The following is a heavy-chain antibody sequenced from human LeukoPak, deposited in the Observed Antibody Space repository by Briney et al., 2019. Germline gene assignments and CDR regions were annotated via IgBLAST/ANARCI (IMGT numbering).Heavy chain of an antibody. D-gene: IGHD4-17*01. CDR1: GYTLSDLA. V-gene: IGHV1-24*01. J-gene: IGHJ3*02. CDR2: LDPEDGEA. CDR3: ATRNFGDYGAFDI. Sequence: ASVTVSCKVCGYTLSDLAMHWVRQAPGKGLDWMGGLDPEDGEAIYAQPLKGRVTMTEDTSSDTAYMVLSSLRSEDTAVYYCATRNFGDYGAFDIWGQGTMVTVSS.